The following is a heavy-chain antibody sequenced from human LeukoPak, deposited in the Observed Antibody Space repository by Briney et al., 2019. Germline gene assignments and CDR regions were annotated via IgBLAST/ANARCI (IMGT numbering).Heavy chain of an antibody. Sequence: GSLRLSCAASGFTFSSFWMSWVRQAPGKGLEWVANIKQEGSEKYYVDSVKGRFTISRDNAKNSLFLQMNSLRAEDTAVYFCARWDACGGDCYLGYWGQGTLVTVSS. D-gene: IGHD2-21*02. V-gene: IGHV3-7*01. J-gene: IGHJ4*02. CDR2: IKQEGSEK. CDR1: GFTFSSFW. CDR3: ARWDACGGDCYLGY.